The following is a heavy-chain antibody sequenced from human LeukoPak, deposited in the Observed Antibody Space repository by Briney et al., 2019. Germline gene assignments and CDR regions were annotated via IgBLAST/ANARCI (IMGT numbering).Heavy chain of an antibody. CDR2: IYANGGT. D-gene: IGHD5-12*01. J-gene: IGHJ4*02. Sequence: GGSLRLSCAASGFIVSDDYMNWVRQPPGKGLEWVSVIYANGGTFYSDSVKGRFTISRDNAKNSLYLQMNSLRVEDTAVYYCATSGYSAYGIDNWGQGTLVAVSS. CDR3: ATSGYSAYGIDN. V-gene: IGHV3-53*01. CDR1: GFIVSDDY.